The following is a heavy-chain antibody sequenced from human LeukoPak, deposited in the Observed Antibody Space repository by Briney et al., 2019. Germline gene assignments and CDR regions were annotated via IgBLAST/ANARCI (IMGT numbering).Heavy chain of an antibody. V-gene: IGHV4-39*01. CDR1: GSSISSSSYY. J-gene: IGHJ4*02. CDR3: ARHDGRFYGDYDGGFDY. CDR2: IYYSGST. D-gene: IGHD4-17*01. Sequence: SETLSLTCTVSGSSISSSSYYWGWIRQPPGKGLEWIGSIYYSGSTYYNPSLKSRVTISVDTSKNQFSLKLSSVTAADTAVYYCARHDGRFYGDYDGGFDYWGQGTLVTVSS.